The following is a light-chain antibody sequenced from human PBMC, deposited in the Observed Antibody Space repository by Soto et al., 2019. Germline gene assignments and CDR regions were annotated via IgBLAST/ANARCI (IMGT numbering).Light chain of an antibody. CDR1: QSVSSY. J-gene: IGKJ4*01. V-gene: IGKV3-11*01. CDR2: DAS. Sequence: EIVLTQSPATLALSPVERATLAFRAIQSVSSYLAWYQQKLGQAPRLLIYDASNRATGIPARFSGSGSGTDFSLAISSLEPEDFAVYYCQQRSSWPLTFGGGTKVDIK. CDR3: QQRSSWPLT.